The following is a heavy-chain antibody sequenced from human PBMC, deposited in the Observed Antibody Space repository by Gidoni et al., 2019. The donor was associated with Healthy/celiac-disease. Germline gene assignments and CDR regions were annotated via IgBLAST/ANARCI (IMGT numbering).Heavy chain of an antibody. D-gene: IGHD3-10*01. J-gene: IGHJ4*02. CDR1: GGSISSSSDY. V-gene: IGHV4-39*01. CDR2: IYYSGST. CDR3: ARHGALCFRELSPYYFDY. Sequence: QLQLQESGPGLVKPSETLSITCTVTGGSISSSSDYWGGIRQPPGKGLEWIGSIYYSGSTYYNPSSKSRVTISVDTSKNQFSLKLSSVTAADTAVYYCARHGALCFRELSPYYFDYWGQGTLVTVSS.